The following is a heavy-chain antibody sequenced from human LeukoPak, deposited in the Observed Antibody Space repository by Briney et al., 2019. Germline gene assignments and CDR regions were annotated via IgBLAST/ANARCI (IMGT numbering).Heavy chain of an antibody. Sequence: PGGSLRLSCAASGFTFSTYSMHWVRQAPGKGLEWVSSINNSSSYIYYADSVKGRFTISRDNAKNSLYLQMNSLRAEDTAVYYCARVGGGMDWGQGTMVTVSS. D-gene: IGHD4-23*01. CDR2: INNSSSYI. CDR1: GFTFSTYS. CDR3: ARVGGGMD. J-gene: IGHJ3*01. V-gene: IGHV3-21*01.